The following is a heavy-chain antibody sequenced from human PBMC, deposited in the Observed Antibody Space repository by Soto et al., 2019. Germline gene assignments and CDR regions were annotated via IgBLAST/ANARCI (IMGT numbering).Heavy chain of an antibody. J-gene: IGHJ4*02. D-gene: IGHD3-22*01. CDR3: ARGGTNYYASSGYYYAFDY. CDR2: IYYSGST. Sequence: QVQLQESGPGLVKPSQTLSLTCTVSGGSISSGDYYWSWIRQPPGKGLEWIGYIYYSGSTYYNPALKSRVTISVDTSKNQFSLKLSSVTAADTAVYYCARGGTNYYASSGYYYAFDYWGQGTLVTVSS. V-gene: IGHV4-30-4*01. CDR1: GGSISSGDYY.